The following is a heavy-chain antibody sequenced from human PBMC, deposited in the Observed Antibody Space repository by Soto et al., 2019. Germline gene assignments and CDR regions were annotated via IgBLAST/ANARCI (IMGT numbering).Heavy chain of an antibody. Sequence: EVQLLESGGGLAQPGGSLRLSCAASGFTFSNYVMSWVRQAPGKGLEWVSAISGSGGNTYYADSVKGRLTISRDNSNNTLYLQMNSLRADDTALYYCAKGRAVAGKGPGTFGYWGQGTLVTVSS. V-gene: IGHV3-23*01. CDR2: ISGSGGNT. CDR1: GFTFSNYV. J-gene: IGHJ4*02. D-gene: IGHD6-19*01. CDR3: AKGRAVAGKGPGTFGY.